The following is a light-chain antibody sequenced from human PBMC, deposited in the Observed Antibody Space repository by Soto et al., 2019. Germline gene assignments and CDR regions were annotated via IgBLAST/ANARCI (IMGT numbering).Light chain of an antibody. V-gene: IGKV1-5*01. CDR2: DAS. J-gene: IGKJ1*01. CDR1: QSISSS. Sequence: DIQMTQSPSTLSASVGDRVSIACRASQSISSSLAWYQQKPGKAPKLLIYDASRLESGVPSRFSGSGSGTEFTLSINSLQPQDFATYYCQQYHRYSWTFGQGTKVESK. CDR3: QQYHRYSWT.